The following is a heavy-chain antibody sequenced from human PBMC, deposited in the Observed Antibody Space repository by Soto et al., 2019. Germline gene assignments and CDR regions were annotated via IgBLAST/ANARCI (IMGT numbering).Heavy chain of an antibody. D-gene: IGHD5-18*01. Sequence: GGSLRLSCAASGFTFSSYAVSWVRQAPGKGLEWVSAISGSGGSTYYADSVKGRFTISRDNSKNTLYLQMNSLRAEDTAVYYCAKDDGYSYGLRYYYCMDVWGQGTTVTVSS. CDR1: GFTFSSYA. CDR2: ISGSGGST. V-gene: IGHV3-23*01. CDR3: AKDDGYSYGLRYYYCMDV. J-gene: IGHJ6*02.